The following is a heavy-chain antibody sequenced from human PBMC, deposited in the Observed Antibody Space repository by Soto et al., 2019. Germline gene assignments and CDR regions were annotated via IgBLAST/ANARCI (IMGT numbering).Heavy chain of an antibody. D-gene: IGHD6-19*01. V-gene: IGHV1-69*01. CDR2: IIPIFGTA. CDR3: AAHISSGWYEEGGWGRGRKYYFDY. CDR1: GGTFSSYA. J-gene: IGHJ4*02. Sequence: QVQLVQSGAEVKKPGSSVKVSCKASGGTFSSYAISWVRQAPGQGLEWMGGIIPIFGTANYAQKFQGRVTITADESTSTAYRERSSLRSEDTAVYYCAAHISSGWYEEGGWGRGRKYYFDYWGQGTLVTVSS.